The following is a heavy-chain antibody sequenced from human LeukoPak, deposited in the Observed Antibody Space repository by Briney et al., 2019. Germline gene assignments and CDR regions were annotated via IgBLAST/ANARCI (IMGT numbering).Heavy chain of an antibody. CDR2: FDPEDGET. CDR3: ARELSSGDYGAAWFDP. V-gene: IGHV1-24*01. CDR1: GYTLTELS. J-gene: IGHJ5*02. D-gene: IGHD4-17*01. Sequence: EASVKVSCKVSGYTLTELSMHWVRQAPGKGLEWMGGFDPEDGETIYAQKFQGRVTMTEDTSTDTAYMELSSLRSEDTAVYYCARELSSGDYGAAWFDPWGQGTLVTVSS.